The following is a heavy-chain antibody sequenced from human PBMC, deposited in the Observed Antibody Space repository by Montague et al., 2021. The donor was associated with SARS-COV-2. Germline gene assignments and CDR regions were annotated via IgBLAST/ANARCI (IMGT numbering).Heavy chain of an antibody. V-gene: IGHV3-23*01. CDR1: GFTFRSYG. J-gene: IGHJ4*02. Sequence: SLRLSCAASGFTFRSYGMSWVRQAPGQGLEWVSGITGSGGSTYYXDSVKGRFTISRDNSKNTLYLQMNSLRAEDTAVYYYAKGYYYDTSGYLHPFDYWGQGTLVTVSS. CDR2: ITGSGGST. D-gene: IGHD3-22*01. CDR3: AKGYYYDTSGYLHPFDY.